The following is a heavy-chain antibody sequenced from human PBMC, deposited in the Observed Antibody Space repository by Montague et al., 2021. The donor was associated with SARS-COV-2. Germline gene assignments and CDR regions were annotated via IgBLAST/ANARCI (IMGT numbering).Heavy chain of an antibody. Sequence: SLRLSCAASGFTFSSYGMHWVRQAPSKGLEWVAVIWYDGSNKYYADSVKGRFTISRDNSKNTLYLQMNSLRAEDTAVYYCAKEIIEVAADWYFDLWGRGTLLTVSS. CDR1: GFTFSSYG. V-gene: IGHV3-33*06. CDR3: AKEIIEVAADWYFDL. J-gene: IGHJ2*01. D-gene: IGHD6-19*01. CDR2: IWYDGSNK.